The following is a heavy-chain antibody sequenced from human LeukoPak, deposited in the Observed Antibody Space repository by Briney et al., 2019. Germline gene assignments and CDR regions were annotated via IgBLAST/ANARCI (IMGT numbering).Heavy chain of an antibody. CDR1: GGTFSSYA. CDR3: ARGPDRWLLPKDYYYYYYYMDV. V-gene: IGHV1-69*13. D-gene: IGHD3-22*01. Sequence: SVKVSCKASGGTFSSYAISWVRQAPGQGLEWMGGIIPIFGTANYAQKFQGRVTITADESTSTAYMELSSLRSEDTAVYYCARGPDRWLLPKDYYYYYYYMDVWGKGTTVTISS. CDR2: IIPIFGTA. J-gene: IGHJ6*03.